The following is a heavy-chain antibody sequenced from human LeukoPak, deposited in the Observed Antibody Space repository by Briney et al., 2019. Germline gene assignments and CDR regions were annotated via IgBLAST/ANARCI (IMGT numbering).Heavy chain of an antibody. J-gene: IGHJ3*02. V-gene: IGHV4-59*01. Sequence: SETLSLTCAVYGGSFSGFFWSWIRQPPGKGLEWIGYIFDTGSTSYNPSLKGRVSISLDTSKNQFFLKLGSVTAADTAVYYCARTNAFDIRGQGTLVTVAS. CDR1: GGSFSGFF. CDR3: ARTNAFDI. CDR2: IFDTGST.